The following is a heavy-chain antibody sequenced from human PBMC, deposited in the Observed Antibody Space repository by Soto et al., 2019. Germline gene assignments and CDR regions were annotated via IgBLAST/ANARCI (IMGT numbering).Heavy chain of an antibody. J-gene: IGHJ3*02. CDR3: ARGSAVLWFGGLRWGAFDI. CDR1: GGSISSYY. D-gene: IGHD3-10*01. V-gene: IGHV4-59*01. Sequence: SETLSLTCTVSGGSISSYYWSWIRQPQGKGLEWIGYIHYSGSTNYNPSLKSRVTISVDTSKNQFSLKLSSVTAADTAVYYCARGSAVLWFGGLRWGAFDIWGQGTMVT. CDR2: IHYSGST.